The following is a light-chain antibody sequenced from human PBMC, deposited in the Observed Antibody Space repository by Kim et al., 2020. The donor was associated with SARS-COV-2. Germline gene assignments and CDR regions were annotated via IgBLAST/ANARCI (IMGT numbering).Light chain of an antibody. Sequence: PGERATLSCSASQSVSSYLAWYQQNPGQAPRLLIYDASNRATGIPARFSGSGSGTDFTLTISSLEPEDFAVYYCQQRSNWPPLFTFGPGTKVDIK. V-gene: IGKV3-11*01. CDR3: QQRSNWPPLFT. CDR1: QSVSSY. CDR2: DAS. J-gene: IGKJ3*01.